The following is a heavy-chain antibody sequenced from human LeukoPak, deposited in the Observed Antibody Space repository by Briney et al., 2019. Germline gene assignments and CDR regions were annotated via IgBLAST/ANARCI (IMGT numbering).Heavy chain of an antibody. CDR1: GGSISSSSYY. D-gene: IGHD2-21*01. Sequence: PSETLSLTCTVSGGSISSSSYYWGWIRQPPGKGLEWIGSIYYSGSTYYNPSLQSRVFISVDKSKNQISLKLTSVTAADTAVYYCARGLVLVSVVSAFDIWGQGTMVTVSS. CDR3: ARGLVLVSVVSAFDI. J-gene: IGHJ3*02. V-gene: IGHV4-39*07. CDR2: IYYSGST.